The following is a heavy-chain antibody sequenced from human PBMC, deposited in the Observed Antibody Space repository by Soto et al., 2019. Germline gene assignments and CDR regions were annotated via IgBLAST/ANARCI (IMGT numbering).Heavy chain of an antibody. CDR2: IIPIFGTA. D-gene: IGHD6-6*01. J-gene: IGHJ6*02. CDR3: ARDMTAARLGYYYGMDV. Sequence: SVKVSCKASGGTFSSYAISWVRQAPGQGLEWMGGIIPIFGTANYAQKFQGRVTITADESTSTAYMELSSLRSEDTAVYYCARDMTAARLGYYYGMDVWGQGTTVTVSS. CDR1: GGTFSSYA. V-gene: IGHV1-69*13.